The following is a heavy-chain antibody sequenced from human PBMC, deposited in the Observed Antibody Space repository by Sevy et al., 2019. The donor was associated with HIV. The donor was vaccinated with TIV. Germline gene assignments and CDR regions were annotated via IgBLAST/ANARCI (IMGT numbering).Heavy chain of an antibody. V-gene: IGHV4-59*01. D-gene: IGHD6-13*01. CDR2: IYYSGST. CDR1: GGSFSRYY. Sequence: SETLSLTCTVSGGSFSRYYWSWIRQPPGKGLEWIGYIYYSGSTNYNPSLKSRVTISVDTSNNQFSLQLSSVTDADTAVYYCARGAVGIAAAGNDKHDPKRYKWLDPWGQGTLVTVSS. J-gene: IGHJ5*02. CDR3: ARGAVGIAAAGNDKHDPKRYKWLDP.